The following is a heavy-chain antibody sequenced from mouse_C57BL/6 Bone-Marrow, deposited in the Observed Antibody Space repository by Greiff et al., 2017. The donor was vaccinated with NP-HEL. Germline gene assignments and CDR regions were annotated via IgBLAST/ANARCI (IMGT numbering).Heavy chain of an antibody. V-gene: IGHV1-54*01. CDR1: GYAFTNYL. D-gene: IGHD2-5*01. CDR2: INPGSGGT. Sequence: LVESGAELVRPGTSVKVSCKASGYAFTNYLIEWVKQRPGQGLEWIGVINPGSGGTNYNEKFKGKATLTADKSSSTAYMQLSSLTSEDSAVYFCARWNSNPFAYWGQGTLVTVSA. CDR3: ARWNSNPFAY. J-gene: IGHJ3*01.